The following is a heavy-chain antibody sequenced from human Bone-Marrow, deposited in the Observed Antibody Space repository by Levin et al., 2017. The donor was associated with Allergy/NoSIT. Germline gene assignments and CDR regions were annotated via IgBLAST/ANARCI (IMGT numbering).Heavy chain of an antibody. Sequence: GGSLRLSCAASGFTLSANDMSWVRQAPGKGLEWVSHIYSGGNTNYADSVKGRFTISRDNSKNTLYLQMNSLRAEDTALYYCTRDTDYGDYSVDWGQGTLVTVSS. V-gene: IGHV3-53*01. CDR1: GFTLSAND. D-gene: IGHD4-17*01. CDR3: TRDTDYGDYSVD. J-gene: IGHJ1*01. CDR2: IYSGGNT.